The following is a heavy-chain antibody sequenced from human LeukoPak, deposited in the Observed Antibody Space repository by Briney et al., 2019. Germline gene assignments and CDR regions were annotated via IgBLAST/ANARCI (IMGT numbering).Heavy chain of an antibody. V-gene: IGHV3-20*04. CDR1: GFTFEFYG. CDR3: ARCSRSSTDCYSAFDI. Sequence: GGSLRLSCEASGFTFEFYGMSCVRQSTGGGLEWVSAITNWNDGSTGYADSLRGRFTISRDNAKNSLYLQMNSLRAEDTALYYCARCSRSSTDCYSAFDIWGQGTMVTVSS. J-gene: IGHJ3*02. CDR2: ITNWNDGST. D-gene: IGHD2-2*02.